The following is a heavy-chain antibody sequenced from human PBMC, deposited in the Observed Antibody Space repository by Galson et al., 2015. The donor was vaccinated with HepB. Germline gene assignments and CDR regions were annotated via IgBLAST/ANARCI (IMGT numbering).Heavy chain of an antibody. CDR3: AIDRGFTGKGWFDP. J-gene: IGHJ5*02. CDR2: IIPILGTT. D-gene: IGHD1-14*01. V-gene: IGHV1-69*13. CDR1: GGTLSSYA. Sequence: SVKVSCKAPGGTLSSYAVSWVRQAPGQGLEWMGGIIPILGTTNYAQRFQGRVTITADESPSTVYMELSSLRAEDTAIYYCAIDRGFTGKGWFDPWGQGTLVTVSS.